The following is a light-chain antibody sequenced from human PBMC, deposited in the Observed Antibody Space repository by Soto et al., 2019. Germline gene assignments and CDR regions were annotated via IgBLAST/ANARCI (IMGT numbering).Light chain of an antibody. Sequence: QSALTQPASVSGSPGQSITISCTGTSSDVGGYNYVSWYQQHPGKAPKLMIYDVSNRPSGVSNRFSGSKSGNTASLTISGLQAEDEADYCCSSYTSSSAPVVVFGGGTQLTV. CDR3: SSYTSSSAPVVV. V-gene: IGLV2-14*01. J-gene: IGLJ2*01. CDR2: DVS. CDR1: SSDVGGYNY.